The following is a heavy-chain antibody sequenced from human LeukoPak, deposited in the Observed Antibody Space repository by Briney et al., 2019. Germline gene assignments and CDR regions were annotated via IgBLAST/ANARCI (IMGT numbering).Heavy chain of an antibody. CDR3: AGTIAPAGSDAFDI. J-gene: IGHJ3*02. V-gene: IGHV4-4*07. Sequence: SETLSLTCTAFGGSISGYYWSWIRQPAGKGLEWIGRIHSSGSTNYNPSLKSRVIISVDKSRYQFSLKVRSVTAADTAEYYCAGTIAPAGSDAFDIWGQGTVVTVSS. D-gene: IGHD6-13*01. CDR2: IHSSGST. CDR1: GGSISGYY.